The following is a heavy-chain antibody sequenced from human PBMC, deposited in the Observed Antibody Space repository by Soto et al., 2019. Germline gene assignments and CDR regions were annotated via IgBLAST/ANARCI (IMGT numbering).Heavy chain of an antibody. V-gene: IGHV3-23*01. J-gene: IGHJ6*02. Sequence: GGSLRLSCAASGFTFRSYAISWVRQAPGKGLEWVSAISGSGGSTYYADSVKGRFTISRDNSKNTLYLQMNSLRTEDTAVYYCAKSNYDFWSGYYPIYGMDVWGQGTTVTVSS. CDR1: GFTFRSYA. D-gene: IGHD3-3*01. CDR2: ISGSGGST. CDR3: AKSNYDFWSGYYPIYGMDV.